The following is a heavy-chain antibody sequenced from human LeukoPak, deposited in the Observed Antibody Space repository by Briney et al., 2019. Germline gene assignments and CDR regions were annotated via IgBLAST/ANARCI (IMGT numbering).Heavy chain of an antibody. Sequence: SETLSLTCTVSGGSISGYYWSWIRQPAGKGLEWIGRIYTSGSTNYNPSLKSRVTISVDTSKNQFSLKLSSVTAADTAIYYCARLDTGMNPWYYYYMDVWGKGTTVTVSS. J-gene: IGHJ6*03. CDR1: GGSISGYY. CDR2: IYTSGST. CDR3: ARLDTGMNPWYYYYMDV. V-gene: IGHV4-4*07. D-gene: IGHD5-18*01.